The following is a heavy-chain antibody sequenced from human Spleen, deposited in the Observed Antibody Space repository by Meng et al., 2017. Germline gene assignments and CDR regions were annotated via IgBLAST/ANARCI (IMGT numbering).Heavy chain of an antibody. V-gene: IGHV4-34*01. CDR2: INHSGST. Sequence: QEQLQQWGGGLFEPSETLSLTCVVSGGSFSDYYWSWIRQPPGKGLEWIGEINHSGSTNYNPSLKRRVTISVDTSKNQFSLKLSSVTAADTAVYYCARGARNYARKYFQHWGQGTLVTVSS. CDR3: ARGARNYARKYFQH. CDR1: GGSFSDYY. D-gene: IGHD1-7*01. J-gene: IGHJ1*01.